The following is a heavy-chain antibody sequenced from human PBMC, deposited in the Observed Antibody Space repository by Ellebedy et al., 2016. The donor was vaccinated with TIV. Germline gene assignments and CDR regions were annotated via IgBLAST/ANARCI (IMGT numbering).Heavy chain of an antibody. Sequence: MPGGSLRLSCTASGGSISSYYWSWIRQPPGKGLEWIGYIYYTGSTNYNPSLKSRVTISVDTSKNQLSLKLTSVTAADTAVYYCARGGRITMIRGGAFDYWGQGTLVTVSS. V-gene: IGHV4-59*01. J-gene: IGHJ4*02. D-gene: IGHD3-10*01. CDR1: GGSISSYY. CDR3: ARGGRITMIRGGAFDY. CDR2: IYYTGST.